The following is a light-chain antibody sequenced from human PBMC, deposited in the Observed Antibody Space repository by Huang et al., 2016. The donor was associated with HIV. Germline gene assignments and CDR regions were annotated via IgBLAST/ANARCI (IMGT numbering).Light chain of an antibody. CDR3: QQYHYWPPVT. CDR2: GTS. J-gene: IGKJ1*01. V-gene: IGKV3-15*01. Sequence: IVMTQSPDTLSVSPGERATLSCRAGQSVTHSLAWYQQKPGQAPRLLIYGTSTRATGIPGSVSGSGSWTDFTLTISSLQSDEFGVYYCQQYHYWPPVTFGQGTKVEI. CDR1: QSVTHS.